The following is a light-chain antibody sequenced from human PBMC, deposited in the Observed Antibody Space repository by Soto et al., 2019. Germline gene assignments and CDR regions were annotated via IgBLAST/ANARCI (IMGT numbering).Light chain of an antibody. J-gene: IGKJ5*01. CDR1: QSVGSN. V-gene: IGKV3D-15*01. CDR2: GAS. Sequence: IVMTQSPATLSVSPGERATLSCRASQSVGSNLAWYQQKPGQAPRLLIYGASTRATGIPARFSGSGSGTEFTLTISSLQSEDFAVYYCQQYNNWPITFGQGTRLEI. CDR3: QQYNNWPIT.